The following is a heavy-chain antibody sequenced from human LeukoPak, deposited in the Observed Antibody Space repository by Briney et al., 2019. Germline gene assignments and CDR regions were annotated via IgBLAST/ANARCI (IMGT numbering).Heavy chain of an antibody. J-gene: IGHJ4*02. Sequence: GGSLRLSCAASRFTFSNAWMTWVRQAPGKGLEWVGRIKSKRDGGTLDYAAPVKGRFTISRDDSKDTLYLQMNNLKIEDAAVYYCTTVGSAWNFDYWGQGTLVTVSS. V-gene: IGHV3-15*01. CDR1: RFTFSNAW. CDR3: TTVGSAWNFDY. D-gene: IGHD6-25*01. CDR2: IKSKRDGGTL.